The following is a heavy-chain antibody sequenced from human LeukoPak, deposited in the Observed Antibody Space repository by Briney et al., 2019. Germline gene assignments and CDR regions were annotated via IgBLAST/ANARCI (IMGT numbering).Heavy chain of an antibody. D-gene: IGHD3-22*01. CDR1: GFTFDDYA. Sequence: GGSLRLSCAASGFTFDDYAMHWVRQAPGKGLEWVSGISWNSGSIGYADSVEGRFTISRDNAKNSLYLQMNSLRAEDTALYYCAKVRAWYDSSGSLDYWGQGTLVTVSS. J-gene: IGHJ4*02. CDR3: AKVRAWYDSSGSLDY. CDR2: ISWNSGSI. V-gene: IGHV3-9*01.